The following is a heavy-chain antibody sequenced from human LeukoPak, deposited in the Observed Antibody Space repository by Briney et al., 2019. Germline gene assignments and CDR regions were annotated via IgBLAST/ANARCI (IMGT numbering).Heavy chain of an antibody. CDR3: ARILRIAAGNDYYMDV. V-gene: IGHV3-23*01. CDR1: GFTFSSYA. J-gene: IGHJ6*03. D-gene: IGHD6-13*01. CDR2: ISGSGGST. Sequence: GGSLRLSCAASGFTFSSYAMSWVRQAPGKGLEWVSAISGSGGSTYYADSVKGRFTISRDNSKNTLYLQMNSLRAEDTAVYYCARILRIAAGNDYYMDVWGKGTTVTVSS.